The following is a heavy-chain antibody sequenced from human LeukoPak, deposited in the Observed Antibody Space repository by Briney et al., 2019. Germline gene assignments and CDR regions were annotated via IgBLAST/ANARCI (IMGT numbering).Heavy chain of an antibody. J-gene: IGHJ4*02. CDR3: ARDEYSSSYNVFDY. CDR1: GFTFSNYW. CDR2: IKQDGSEK. D-gene: IGHD6-6*01. Sequence: GGSLRLSCVASGFTFSNYWMSWVRQAPGKGLEWVANIKQDGSEKYYVDSVKGRFTISRDNAKNSLYLQMNSLRAEDTAVYYCARDEYSSSYNVFDYWGQGTLVTVSS. V-gene: IGHV3-7*01.